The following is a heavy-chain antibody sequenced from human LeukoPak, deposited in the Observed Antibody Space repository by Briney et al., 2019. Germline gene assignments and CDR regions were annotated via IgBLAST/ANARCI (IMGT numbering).Heavy chain of an antibody. V-gene: IGHV3-23*01. CDR2: ISGSGGST. CDR1: GFTFSSYA. CDR3: ASSNDILTGFFDY. D-gene: IGHD3-9*01. J-gene: IGHJ4*02. Sequence: GGSLRLSCAASGFTFSSYAMSWVRQAPGKGLEWVSAISGSGGSTYYADSVKGRFTISRDNSKNTLYLQMNSLRAEVTAEYYCASSNDILTGFFDYWGQGTLVTVSS.